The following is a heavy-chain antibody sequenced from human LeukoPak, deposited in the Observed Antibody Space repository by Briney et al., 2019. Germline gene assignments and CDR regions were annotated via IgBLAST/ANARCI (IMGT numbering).Heavy chain of an antibody. Sequence: GASVKVSCKASGGTFSSYAISWVRQAPGQGLEWMGGIIPIFGTANYAQKFQGRVTITADKSTSTAYMELSSLRSEDTAVYYCGSSGYSYHYYYYMDVWGKGTTVTVSS. CDR3: GSSGYSYHYYYYMDV. V-gene: IGHV1-69*06. D-gene: IGHD5-18*01. J-gene: IGHJ6*03. CDR1: GGTFSSYA. CDR2: IIPIFGTA.